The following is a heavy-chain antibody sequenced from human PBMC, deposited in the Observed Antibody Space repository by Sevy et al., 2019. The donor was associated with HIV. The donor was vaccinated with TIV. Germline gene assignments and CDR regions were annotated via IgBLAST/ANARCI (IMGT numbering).Heavy chain of an antibody. Sequence: SLRLSCIGSGFTFGDYGVSWFRQAPGKGLEWVGFMRSKTYGGTIEYAASVKGRFTMSRDDSKSIAYLQMNSLKIEDTAVYYCSRALGSCGYYFTPWGQGTLVTVSS. D-gene: IGHD3-22*01. CDR3: SRALGSCGYYFTP. V-gene: IGHV3-49*03. CDR2: MRSKTYGGTI. J-gene: IGHJ4*02. CDR1: GFTFGDYG.